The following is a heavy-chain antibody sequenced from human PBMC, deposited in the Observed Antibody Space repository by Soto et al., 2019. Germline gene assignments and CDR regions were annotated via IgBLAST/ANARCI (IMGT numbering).Heavy chain of an antibody. D-gene: IGHD6-6*01. J-gene: IGHJ4*02. Sequence: GGPLRLSCAASGFTFSSYGMHWVRQAPGKGLEWVAVISYDGSNKYYADSVKGRFTISRDNSKNTLYLQMNSLRAEDTAVYYCAKSGNSSSLNYWGQGTLVTVSS. CDR3: AKSGNSSSLNY. CDR1: GFTFSSYG. V-gene: IGHV3-30*18. CDR2: ISYDGSNK.